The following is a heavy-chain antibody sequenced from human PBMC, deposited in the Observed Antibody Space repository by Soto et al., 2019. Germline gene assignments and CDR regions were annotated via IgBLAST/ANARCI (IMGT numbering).Heavy chain of an antibody. CDR3: ARLNGYSVSTSCHGYYGMDV. CDR2: IYYSGST. J-gene: IGHJ6*02. V-gene: IGHV4-61*08. Sequence: PSETLSLTCTVSGGSISSGGYYWSWIRQHPGKGLEWIGYIYYSGSTNYNPSLKSRVTISVDTSMNEFSLRLSSVTAADTAVYYCARLNGYSVSTSCHGYYGMDVWGQGTTVTVSS. D-gene: IGHD2-2*03. CDR1: GGSISSGGYY.